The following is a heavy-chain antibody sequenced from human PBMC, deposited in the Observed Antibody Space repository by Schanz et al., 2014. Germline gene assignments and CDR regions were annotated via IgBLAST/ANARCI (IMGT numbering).Heavy chain of an antibody. J-gene: IGHJ3*01. V-gene: IGHV3-15*01. CDR3: STDLTAVDYDAIGL. CDR1: GFTFSDYG. CDR2: IKSKVDGGTT. Sequence: EVQVVESGGGLVQPGGSLRLSCAASGFTFSDYGMSWVRQAPGKGLEWVGRIKSKVDGGTTDNAAPVQGRFTISRDDSKNTLHLQMNSLKTEDTAVYYCSTDLTAVDYDAIGLWGQGTMVTVSS. D-gene: IGHD4-17*01.